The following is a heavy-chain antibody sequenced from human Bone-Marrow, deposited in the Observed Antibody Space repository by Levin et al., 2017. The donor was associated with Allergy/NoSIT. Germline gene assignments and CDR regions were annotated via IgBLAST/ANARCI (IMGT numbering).Heavy chain of an antibody. CDR1: GFTFSSYG. V-gene: IGHV3-30*18. Sequence: GESLKISCAASGFTFSSYGMHWVRQAPGKGLEWVAVISYDGSNKYYADSVKGRFTISRDNSKNTLYLQMNSLRAEDTAVYYCAKPYFPNLYSSRGHFDYWGQGTLVTVSS. J-gene: IGHJ4*02. D-gene: IGHD6-13*01. CDR2: ISYDGSNK. CDR3: AKPYFPNLYSSRGHFDY.